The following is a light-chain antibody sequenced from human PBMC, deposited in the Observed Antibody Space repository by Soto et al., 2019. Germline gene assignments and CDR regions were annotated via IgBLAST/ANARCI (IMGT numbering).Light chain of an antibody. V-gene: IGKV1-5*03. CDR1: QTMSSL. J-gene: IGKJ1*01. Sequence: DIQMTQSPSTLSGSVGDRVTITCRASQTMSSLLAWYQQKPWKAPKLLIYKASTLKSGVPSRFSGSGSGTEFTLTISSLQPDDFATYYCQHYNSYSEAFGQGTKVDI. CDR3: QHYNSYSEA. CDR2: KAS.